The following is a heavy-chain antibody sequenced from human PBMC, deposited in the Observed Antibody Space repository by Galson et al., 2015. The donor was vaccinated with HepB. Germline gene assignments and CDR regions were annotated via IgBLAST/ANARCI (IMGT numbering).Heavy chain of an antibody. CDR2: IDPSDSYT. D-gene: IGHD6-19*01. CDR3: AGKKYSSGWYDY. V-gene: IGHV5-10-1*01. CDR1: GYSLTSYW. Sequence: QSGAEVKKPGESLRISCKGSGYSLTSYWISWVRQMPGKGLEWMGRIDPSDSYTNYSPSFQGHVTISVDKSISTAYLQWSSLKASDTAMYYCAGKKYSSGWYDYWGQGTLVTVSS. J-gene: IGHJ4*02.